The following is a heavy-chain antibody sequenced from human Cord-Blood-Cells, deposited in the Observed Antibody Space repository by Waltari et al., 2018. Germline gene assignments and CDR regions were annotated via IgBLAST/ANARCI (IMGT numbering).Heavy chain of an antibody. CDR2: IRVRGGST. CDR1: GFTFSSYA. J-gene: IGHJ4*02. Sequence: EVQLLESGEGLVQPGGSLRLSCPASGFTFSSYAMTWVRQAPGKGLEWGSAIRVRGGSTYYADSVKGRFTISRDNSKNTLYLQMNSLRAEDTAVYYCAKDLTRTGASSFDYWGQGTLVTVSS. CDR3: AKDLTRTGASSFDY. D-gene: IGHD7-27*01. V-gene: IGHV3-23*01.